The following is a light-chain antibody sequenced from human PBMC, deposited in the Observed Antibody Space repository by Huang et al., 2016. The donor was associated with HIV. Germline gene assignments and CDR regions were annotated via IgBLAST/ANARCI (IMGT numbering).Light chain of an antibody. Sequence: EIVMTQSPATLSVSPGERATLSCRASQSVSSNLAWYQQKPGQAPRLLIYGASTRATDIPARFSGSGSGTEFTRTISSLQSEDFAVYYCQQYDNWPPNTFGQGTKLEIK. V-gene: IGKV3-15*01. CDR1: QSVSSN. CDR2: GAS. CDR3: QQYDNWPPNT. J-gene: IGKJ2*01.